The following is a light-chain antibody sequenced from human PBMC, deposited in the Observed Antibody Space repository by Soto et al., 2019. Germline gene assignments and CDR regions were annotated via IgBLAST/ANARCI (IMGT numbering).Light chain of an antibody. V-gene: IGKV3D-15*01. CDR2: GAS. Sequence: SPDTLSVSPGDRAALSCRTSQSVSSDLAWYQQKPGQAPRLLIYGASTRATGIPARFSGSGSGTEFTLTISSLQSEDFAVYYCHHYSSWPPYTFGQGTKVDIK. CDR1: QSVSSD. J-gene: IGKJ2*01. CDR3: HHYSSWPPYT.